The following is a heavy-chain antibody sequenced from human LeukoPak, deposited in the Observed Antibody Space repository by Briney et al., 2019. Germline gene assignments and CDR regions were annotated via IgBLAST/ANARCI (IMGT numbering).Heavy chain of an antibody. D-gene: IGHD2-21*02. CDR2: ISGSGGST. J-gene: IGHJ4*02. CDR1: GFTFSSYA. CDR3: AKARHIVVVTAIPFDY. V-gene: IGHV3-23*01. Sequence: GGSLRLSCAASGFTFSSYAMSWVRQAPGEGLEWASAISGSGGSTYYADSVKGRFTISRDNSKNTLYLQMNSLRAEDTAVYCCAKARHIVVVTAIPFDYWGQGTLVTVSS.